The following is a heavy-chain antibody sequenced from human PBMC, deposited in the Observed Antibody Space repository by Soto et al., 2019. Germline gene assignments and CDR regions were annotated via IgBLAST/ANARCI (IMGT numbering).Heavy chain of an antibody. CDR1: GGTFSSYA. D-gene: IGHD1-26*01. CDR2: IIPIFGTA. J-gene: IGHJ4*02. Sequence: SVKVSCTASGGTFSSYAISRVRQAPGQGLEWMGGIIPIFGTANYAQKFQGRVTITADESTSTAYMELSSLRSEDTAVYYCARDRTPSSYAYFDYWGQGTLVTVSS. V-gene: IGHV1-69*13. CDR3: ARDRTPSSYAYFDY.